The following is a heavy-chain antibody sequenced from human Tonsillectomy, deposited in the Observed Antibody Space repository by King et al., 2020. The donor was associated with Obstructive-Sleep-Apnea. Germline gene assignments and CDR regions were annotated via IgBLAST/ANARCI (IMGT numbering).Heavy chain of an antibody. D-gene: IGHD1-1*01. CDR1: GFTFSRYA. CDR3: AGDSTGTWNGDFDF. CDR2: ISYHGGNE. J-gene: IGHJ4*02. Sequence: VQLVESGGGVVQPGRSLRLACAASGFTFSRYAIHWVRQAPGKGLEWVAVISYHGGNEYYADSVKGRFTISRDNSKNTLYLQMNRLRAEDTAVYYCAGDSTGTWNGDFDFWGQGTLVTVSS. V-gene: IGHV3-30*04.